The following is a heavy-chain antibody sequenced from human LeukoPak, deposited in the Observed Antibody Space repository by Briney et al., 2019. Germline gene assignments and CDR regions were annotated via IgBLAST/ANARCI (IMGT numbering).Heavy chain of an antibody. D-gene: IGHD7-27*01. CDR3: AXAXLGXFDY. CDR1: GGSISSYY. V-gene: IGHV4-59*06. CDR2: IXXXXXT. Sequence: SETLSLTCTVSGGSISSYYWSWIRQPPGKGLEWIGYIXXXXXTXXXXXXXXXXXISVDTSKNQFSLKLSSVTAADTAVYYCAXAXLGXFDYWGQGTLVTVSS. J-gene: IGHJ4*02.